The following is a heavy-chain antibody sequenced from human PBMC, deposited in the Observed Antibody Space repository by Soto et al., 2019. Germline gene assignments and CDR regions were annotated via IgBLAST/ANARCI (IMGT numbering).Heavy chain of an antibody. CDR3: ARQVQRAGYYFDY. J-gene: IGHJ4*02. CDR1: GYSFTSYW. Sequence: PGESLKISCKGSGYSFTSYWIGWVRQMPGKGLEWMGIIYPGGSDTRFSPSFQGQVTISADKSISTAYLQWSSLKASDTAMYYCARQVQRAGYYFDYWGQGTLVTVSS. V-gene: IGHV5-51*01. CDR2: IYPGGSDT.